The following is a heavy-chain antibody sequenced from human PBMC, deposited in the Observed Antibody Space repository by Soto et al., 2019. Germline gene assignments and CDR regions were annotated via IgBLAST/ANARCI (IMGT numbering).Heavy chain of an antibody. CDR2: IKKIADGGNR. J-gene: IGHJ5*02. CDR3: TTDFRVGYSWNDH. Sequence: EVQLVESGGGLVKPGESLRLSCAASGFTFSDAWMKWVRQAPGKGLEGVGRIKKIADGGNRDYAAPVRGRFTISRDDSKNTLYLQMNSLKTEDTAVYYCTTDFRVGYSWNDHWGQGAQVAVSS. V-gene: IGHV3-15*07. D-gene: IGHD5-12*01. CDR1: GFTFSDAW.